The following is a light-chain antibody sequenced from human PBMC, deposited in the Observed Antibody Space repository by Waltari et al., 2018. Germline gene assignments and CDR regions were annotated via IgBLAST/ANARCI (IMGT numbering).Light chain of an antibody. J-gene: IGKJ1*01. V-gene: IGKV4-1*01. Sequence: DIVMTQSPDSLAVSLGERATINCKSSQGGLYSSNNKNYLAWYQQKPGQPPKLLIYWASTRESGVPDRFSGSGSGTDFTLTISSLQAEDVAVYYCQQYYSTPGTFGQGTKVEIK. CDR2: WAS. CDR1: QGGLYSSNNKNY. CDR3: QQYYSTPGT.